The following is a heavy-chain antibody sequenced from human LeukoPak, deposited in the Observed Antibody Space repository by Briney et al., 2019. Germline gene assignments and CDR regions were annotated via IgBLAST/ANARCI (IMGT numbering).Heavy chain of an antibody. CDR2: ISGSNTFT. V-gene: IGHV3-23*01. Sequence: GGSLRLSCAASGVFFNTYVMTWVRQAPGKGLEWVAAISGSNTFTYYADSVKDRFTISRDNSKNTLYLQMISLRAEDTAVYYCAKREGGYDFWSGYNYYYYYMDVWGKGTTVTVSS. D-gene: IGHD3-3*01. CDR3: AKREGGYDFWSGYNYYYYYMDV. CDR1: GVFFNTYV. J-gene: IGHJ6*03.